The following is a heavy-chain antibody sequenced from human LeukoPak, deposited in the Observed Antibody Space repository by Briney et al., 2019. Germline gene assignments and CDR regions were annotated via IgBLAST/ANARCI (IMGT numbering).Heavy chain of an antibody. J-gene: IGHJ4*02. CDR3: ASLSYSSSSRFDY. D-gene: IGHD6-6*01. CDR2: IYYSGST. CDR1: GGSISSSSYY. Sequence: PSETLSLTCTVSGGSISSSSYYCGWIRQPPGKGLEWIGSIYYSGSTYYNPSLKSRVTISVDTSKNQFSLKLSSVTAADTAAYYCASLSYSSSSRFDYWGQGTLVTVSS. V-gene: IGHV4-39*01.